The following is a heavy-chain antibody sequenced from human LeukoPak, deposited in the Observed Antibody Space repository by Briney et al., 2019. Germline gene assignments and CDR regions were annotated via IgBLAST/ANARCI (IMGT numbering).Heavy chain of an antibody. Sequence: PSETLSLTCTVSGGSISSSSHYWGWIRQPPGKGLEWIGSIYYSGSTYYNPSLKSRVTISVDTSKNQFSLKLSSVTAADTAVYYCAREGIAVAGRAIDYWGQGTLVTVSS. CDR1: GGSISSSSHY. CDR3: AREGIAVAGRAIDY. V-gene: IGHV4-39*02. CDR2: IYYSGST. D-gene: IGHD6-19*01. J-gene: IGHJ4*02.